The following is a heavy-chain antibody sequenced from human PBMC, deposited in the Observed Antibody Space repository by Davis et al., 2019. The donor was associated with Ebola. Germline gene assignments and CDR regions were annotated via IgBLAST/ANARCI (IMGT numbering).Heavy chain of an antibody. CDR3: ARERGYYAFDY. CDR1: GYTFTGYY. CDR2: INPNSCGT. V-gene: IGHV1-2*02. J-gene: IGHJ4*02. Sequence: ASVKVSCKASGYTFTGYYMHWVRQAPGQGLEWMGWINPNSCGTNFAQKFQGRSTMTRDTSISTAYMGLSRLGSDDTAVYYCARERGYYAFDYWGQGTLVTVSS. D-gene: IGHD2-15*01.